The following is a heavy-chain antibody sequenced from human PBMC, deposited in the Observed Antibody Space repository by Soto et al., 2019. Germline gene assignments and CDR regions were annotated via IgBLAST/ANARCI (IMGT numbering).Heavy chain of an antibody. CDR3: AKDDYSSSSGMDY. CDR1: GFTFDDYA. Sequence: EVQLVESGGGLVQPGRSLRLSCAASGFTFDDYAMHWVRQAPGKGLEWVSSINWNSGSIGYADSVKGRFTISRDNAKNSLYLQMNILRAADTALYYCAKDDYSSSSGMDYWGQGTLVTVSS. CDR2: INWNSGSI. V-gene: IGHV3-9*01. J-gene: IGHJ4*02. D-gene: IGHD6-6*01.